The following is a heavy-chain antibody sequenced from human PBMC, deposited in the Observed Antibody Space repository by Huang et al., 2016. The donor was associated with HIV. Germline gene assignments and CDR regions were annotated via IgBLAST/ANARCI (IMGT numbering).Heavy chain of an antibody. J-gene: IGHJ4*02. CDR3: TRDGVAPDEEFDY. CDR2: LNPKHGAT. D-gene: IGHD5-12*01. CDR1: GYTFADYF. Sequence: QVQLVQSGAEVKKPGASVKVSCKPSGYTFADYFIHWVRQAPGQGPEGMAWLNPKHGATNYAQKVLGRVTVTGDTSINTAYMEFSGLTSDDTANYYCTRDGVAPDEEFDYWGQGTLVSVSS. V-gene: IGHV1-2*02.